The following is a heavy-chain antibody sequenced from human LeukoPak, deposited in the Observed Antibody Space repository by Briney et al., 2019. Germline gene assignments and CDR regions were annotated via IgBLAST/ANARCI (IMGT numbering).Heavy chain of an antibody. J-gene: IGHJ4*02. D-gene: IGHD3-22*01. Sequence: SETLSLTCIVSGGSISNYYWSWIRQPPGKGLEWIAYINYSGNNNYNPSLKSRVTISIDTSRNHFSLRLSSVTAADTAVYYCARRGYYDSGGYYGYWGQGTLVTVSS. CDR1: GGSISNYY. V-gene: IGHV4-59*08. CDR3: ARRGYYDSGGYYGY. CDR2: INYSGNN.